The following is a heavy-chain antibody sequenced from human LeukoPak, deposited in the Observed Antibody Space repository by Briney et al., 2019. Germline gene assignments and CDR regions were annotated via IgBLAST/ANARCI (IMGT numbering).Heavy chain of an antibody. CDR1: GGSISSSS. J-gene: IGHJ4*02. Sequence: LSLTCTVSGGSISSSSNYWGWIRQAPGKGLEWVAVISYDGSNKYYADSVKGRFTISRDNSKNTLYLQMNSLRAEDTAVYYCARVKGSSTFDYWGQGTLVTVSS. CDR3: ARVKGSSTFDY. CDR2: ISYDGSNK. D-gene: IGHD2-2*01. V-gene: IGHV3-30*03.